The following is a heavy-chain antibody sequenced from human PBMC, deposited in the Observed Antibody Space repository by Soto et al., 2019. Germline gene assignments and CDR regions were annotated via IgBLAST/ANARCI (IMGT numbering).Heavy chain of an antibody. V-gene: IGHV1-2*02. CDR2: INPNSGGT. CDR1: GYTFTGYY. J-gene: IGHJ4*02. D-gene: IGHD2-8*01. CDR3: AREGGYCTNGVCYSSGWY. Sequence: ASVKVSCKASGYTFTGYYMHWVRQAPGQGLEWMGWINPNSGGTNYAQKFQGRVTMTRDTSISTAYMELSRLRSDDTAVYYCAREGGYCTNGVCYSSGWYWGQGTLVTVSS.